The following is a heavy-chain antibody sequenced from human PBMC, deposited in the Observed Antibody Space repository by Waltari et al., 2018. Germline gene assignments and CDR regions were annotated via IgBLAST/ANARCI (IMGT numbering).Heavy chain of an antibody. V-gene: IGHV1-2*02. CDR1: GYTFTGYY. CDR3: ARDGGGDFWSGYYHDY. CDR2: INPNSGGT. D-gene: IGHD3-3*01. J-gene: IGHJ4*02. Sequence: QVQLVQSGAEVKKPGASVKVSCKASGYTFTGYYMHWVRQAPGQGLEWMGWINPNSGGTNYEQKFQGRVTMTRDTSISTAYMGLSRLRSDDTAVYYGARDGGGDFWSGYYHDYWGQGTLVTVSS.